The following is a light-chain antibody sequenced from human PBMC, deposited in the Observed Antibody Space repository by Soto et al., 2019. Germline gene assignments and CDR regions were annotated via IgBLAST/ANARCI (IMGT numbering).Light chain of an antibody. Sequence: AIRMTQSPSSFSASTGDRVTITCRASQGISSYLAWYQQKPGKAPKLLIYAASTLQSGVPSRFSGSGSGTDFTLPSSCLQSEDFATYYCHQYYSYPLTFGPGTKVDIK. CDR1: QGISSY. J-gene: IGKJ3*01. V-gene: IGKV1-8*01. CDR3: HQYYSYPLT. CDR2: AAS.